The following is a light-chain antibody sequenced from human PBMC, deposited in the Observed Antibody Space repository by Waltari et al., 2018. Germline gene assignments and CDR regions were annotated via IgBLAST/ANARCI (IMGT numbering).Light chain of an antibody. CDR2: GAS. CDR1: QSVSSN. V-gene: IGKV3-15*01. CDR3: QQYNKWPRT. Sequence: EIVTTQSPATLSVSPGERATLSCRASQSVSSNLAWYQQKLGQAPRLLIYGASTRATGTPVRFSGSGSGTEFTLTISSLQSEDFAVYYCQQYNKWPRTFGQGTKVEIK. J-gene: IGKJ1*01.